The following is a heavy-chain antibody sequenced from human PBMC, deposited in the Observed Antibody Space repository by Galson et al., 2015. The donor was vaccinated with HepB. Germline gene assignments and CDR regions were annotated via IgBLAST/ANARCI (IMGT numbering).Heavy chain of an antibody. CDR3: ARDYYDSSGYYYPFDY. D-gene: IGHD3-22*01. CDR2: IIPIFGTA. V-gene: IGHV1-69*01. Sequence: SCKASGGTFSSYAISWVRQAPGQGLEWMGGIIPIFGTANYAQKFQGRVTITADESTSTAYMELSSLRSEDTAVYYCARDYYDSSGYYYPFDYWGQGTLVTVSS. CDR1: GGTFSSYA. J-gene: IGHJ4*02.